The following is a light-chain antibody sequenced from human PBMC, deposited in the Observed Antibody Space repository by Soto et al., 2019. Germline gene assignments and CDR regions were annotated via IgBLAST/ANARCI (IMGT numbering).Light chain of an antibody. CDR1: ESISNY. CDR3: QQTFSNLSS. Sequence: IQLTQSPSSLSASAGDRVTIACRASESISNYLNWYQLKPGEAPKVLIYSASTLRGGVPSRFSGTGSGTEFTLTISSLQPEDVATYFCQQTFSNLSSFGGGTKVEIK. V-gene: IGKV1-39*01. CDR2: SAS. J-gene: IGKJ4*01.